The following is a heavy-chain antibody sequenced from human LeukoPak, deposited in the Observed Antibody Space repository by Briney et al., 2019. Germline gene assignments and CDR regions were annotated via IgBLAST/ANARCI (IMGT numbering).Heavy chain of an antibody. V-gene: IGHV4-39*07. J-gene: IGHJ5*02. Sequence: SETLSLTCTVSGGSISSSSYYWGWIRQPPGKGLEWIGSIYYSGSTYYNPSLKSRVTISVDTSKNQFSLKLSSVTAADTAVYYCARDSGSYLRGDWFDPWGQGTLVTVSS. CDR2: IYYSGST. CDR1: GGSISSSSYY. D-gene: IGHD1-26*01. CDR3: ARDSGSYLRGDWFDP.